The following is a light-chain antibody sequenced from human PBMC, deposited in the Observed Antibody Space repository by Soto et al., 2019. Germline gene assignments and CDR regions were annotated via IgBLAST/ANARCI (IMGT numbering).Light chain of an antibody. V-gene: IGKV3-20*01. CDR2: GAS. J-gene: IGKJ5*01. CDR1: QSGSSN. Sequence: DIVMTQSPGTLSLSPGERATLSCMARQSGSSNLAWYQQKPGQAPRLLIYGASNRAAGVPDRFSGSGSGTDFTLTISRLEPEDFAVYYCQQYGSTPITFGQGTRLEIK. CDR3: QQYGSTPIT.